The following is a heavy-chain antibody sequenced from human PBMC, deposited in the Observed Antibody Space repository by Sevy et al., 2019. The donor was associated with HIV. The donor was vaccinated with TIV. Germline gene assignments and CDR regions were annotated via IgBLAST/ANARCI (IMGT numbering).Heavy chain of an antibody. CDR2: IKSKTDGGTT. V-gene: IGHV3-15*07. CDR3: TTDALVAVAGRRNDY. J-gene: IGHJ4*02. D-gene: IGHD6-19*01. CDR1: GFTFSNAW. Sequence: GGSLRLSCAASGFTFSNAWMNWVRQAPGKGLEWVGRIKSKTDGGTTDYAAPVKGRFTISRDDSKNTLYLQMNSLKTEDTAVYYCTTDALVAVAGRRNDYWGQGTLVTVSS.